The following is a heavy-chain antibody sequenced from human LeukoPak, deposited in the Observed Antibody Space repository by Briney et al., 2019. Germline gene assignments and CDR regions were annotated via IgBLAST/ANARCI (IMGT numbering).Heavy chain of an antibody. J-gene: IGHJ3*02. D-gene: IGHD1-26*01. CDR1: GVTFSSYS. V-gene: IGHV3-21*01. CDR3: ATYRSSSDDAFDI. Sequence: PGGSLRLSCAASGVTFSSYSMNWVRQAPGKGLEWVSSISSSSSYIYYADSVKGRFTISRDNAKNSLYLQMNSLRAEDTAVYYCATYRSSSDDAFDIWGQGTMVTVSS. CDR2: ISSSSSYI.